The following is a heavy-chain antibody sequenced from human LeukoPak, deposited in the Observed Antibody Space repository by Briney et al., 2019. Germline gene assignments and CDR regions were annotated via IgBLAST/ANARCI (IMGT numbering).Heavy chain of an antibody. D-gene: IGHD1-26*01. CDR1: GFTFNNYA. CDR2: VSGSGDNT. J-gene: IGHJ4*02. CDR3: ARAGVGAIYYFDY. V-gene: IGHV3-23*01. Sequence: GGSLRLSCAASGFTFNNYAMTWVRQAPGKGLEWVSVVSGSGDNTNYADSVKGRFTISRDNSKNTLYLQMKSLRVEDTAVYYCARAGVGAIYYFDYWGQGTLVTVSS.